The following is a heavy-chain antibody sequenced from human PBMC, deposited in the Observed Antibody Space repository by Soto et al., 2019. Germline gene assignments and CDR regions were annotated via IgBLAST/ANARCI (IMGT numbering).Heavy chain of an antibody. J-gene: IGHJ3*02. CDR2: IKKDGSEE. V-gene: IGHV3-7*01. CDR1: GFSFSTYW. D-gene: IGHD3-16*01. Sequence: EVQLVESGGDLVQPGGSVRLSCAASGFSFSTYWMGWVRQAPGKGLEWVANIKKDGSEEYYVDSVKGRFTISRDNAENSLYLQMNSVRAEDTALYYCARSLGWRDAFDICGQGTMVTVSS. CDR3: ARSLGWRDAFDI.